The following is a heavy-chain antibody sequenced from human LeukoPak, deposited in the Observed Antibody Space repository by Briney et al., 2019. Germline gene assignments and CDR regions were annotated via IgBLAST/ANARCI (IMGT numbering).Heavy chain of an antibody. CDR1: GFTFSSYA. Sequence: SGGSLRLSCAASGFTFSSYAMSWVRQAPGKGLEWVSAISGSGGSTYYADSVKGRFTISRDNSKNTLYLQMNSLRAEDTAVYYCAKDGEYCSGGSCYPNQFDPWGQGTLVTVSS. J-gene: IGHJ5*02. V-gene: IGHV3-23*01. CDR3: AKDGEYCSGGSCYPNQFDP. CDR2: ISGSGGST. D-gene: IGHD2-15*01.